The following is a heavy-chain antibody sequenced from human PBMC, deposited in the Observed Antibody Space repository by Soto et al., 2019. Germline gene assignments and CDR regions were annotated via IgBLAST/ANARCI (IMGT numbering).Heavy chain of an antibody. V-gene: IGHV3-33*01. CDR3: ARDRDTAMGDYYYYGMDV. D-gene: IGHD5-18*01. J-gene: IGHJ6*02. Sequence: GGSLRLSCAASGFTFSSYGMHWVRQAPGKGLEWVAVIWYDGSNKYYADSVKGRFTISRDNSKNTLYLQMNSLRAEDTAVYYCARDRDTAMGDYYYYGMDVWGQGTTVTVSS. CDR2: IWYDGSNK. CDR1: GFTFSSYG.